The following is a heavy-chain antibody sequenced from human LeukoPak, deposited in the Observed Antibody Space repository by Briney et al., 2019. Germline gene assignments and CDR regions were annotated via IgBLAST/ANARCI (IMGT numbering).Heavy chain of an antibody. V-gene: IGHV4-34*01. CDR1: GGSFSGYY. Sequence: SETLSLTCAVYGGSFSGYYWSWIRQPPGKGLDWIGEINHSGSTNYNPSLKSRVSMSVDTSTNQFSLKLSSATAADTAVYYCARDSLVHPNRWFDPWGQGTLVIVSS. J-gene: IGHJ5*02. D-gene: IGHD6-13*01. CDR2: INHSGST. CDR3: ARDSLVHPNRWFDP.